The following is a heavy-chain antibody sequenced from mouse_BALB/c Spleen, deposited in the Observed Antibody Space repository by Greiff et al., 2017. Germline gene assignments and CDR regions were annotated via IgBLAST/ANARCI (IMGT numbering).Heavy chain of an antibody. CDR2: IRLKSDNYAT. Sequence: EVQLVESGGGLVQPGGSMKLSCVASGFTFSSYWMSWVRQSPEKGLEWVAEIRLKSDNYATHYAESVKGKFTISRDDSKSRLYLQMNSLRAEDTGIYYCTDGHFDYWGQGTTLTVSS. V-gene: IGHV6-6*02. CDR3: TDGHFDY. J-gene: IGHJ2*01. CDR1: GFTFSSYW. D-gene: IGHD2-3*01.